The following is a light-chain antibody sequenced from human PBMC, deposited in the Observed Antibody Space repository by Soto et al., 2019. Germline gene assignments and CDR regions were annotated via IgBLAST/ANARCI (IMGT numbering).Light chain of an antibody. CDR1: QSVTTQ. CDR2: GAS. J-gene: IGKJ1*01. Sequence: VLAKCAGKRALCPGERATLSCRASQSVTTQLAWYQQKPGQAPRLLIYGASNRATGIPDRFSGSGSGTDFTLTISRLEPEDFAVYYCQQYGSSGTFGQGTKVDIK. V-gene: IGKV3-20*01. CDR3: QQYGSSGT.